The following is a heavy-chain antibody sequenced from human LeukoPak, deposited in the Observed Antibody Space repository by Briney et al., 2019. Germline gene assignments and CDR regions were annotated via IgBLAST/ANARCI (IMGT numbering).Heavy chain of an antibody. J-gene: IGHJ4*02. V-gene: IGHV3-21*01. CDR2: ISSSSSYM. Sequence: GGSLRLSCAASGFTFSSYSMNWVRQAPGKGLEWVSSISSSSSYMYYADSVKGRFTISRDNAKNSLYLQMNSLRAEDTAVYYCARIGSVVAHGYDYWGQGTLVTVSS. D-gene: IGHD2-15*01. CDR1: GFTFSSYS. CDR3: ARIGSVVAHGYDY.